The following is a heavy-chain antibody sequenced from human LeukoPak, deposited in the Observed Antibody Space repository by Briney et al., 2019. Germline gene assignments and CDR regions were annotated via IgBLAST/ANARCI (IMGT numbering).Heavy chain of an antibody. CDR2: IYYSGST. J-gene: IGHJ4*02. CDR1: GGSVGSGSYY. D-gene: IGHD3-10*02. V-gene: IGHV4-61*01. Sequence: SETLSLTCTVSGGSVGSGSYYWSWIRQPPGKGLEWIGYIYYSGSTNYNPSLKSRVTISVDTSKNQFSLKLSSVTAADTAVYYCARGGMLFGESHFDYWGQGTLVTVSS. CDR3: ARGGMLFGESHFDY.